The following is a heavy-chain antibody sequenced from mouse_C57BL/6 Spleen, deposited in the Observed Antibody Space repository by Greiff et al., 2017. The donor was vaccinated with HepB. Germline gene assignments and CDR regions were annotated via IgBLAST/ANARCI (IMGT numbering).Heavy chain of an antibody. J-gene: IGHJ4*01. Sequence: VNVVESGAELVKPGASVKISCKASGYAFSSYWMNWVKQRPGKGLEWIGQIYPGDGDTNYNGKFKGKATLTADKSSSTAYMQLSSLTSEDSAVYFCARSRPCYAMDYWGQGTSGTVSS. D-gene: IGHD3-3*01. V-gene: IGHV1-80*01. CDR1: GYAFSSYW. CDR2: IYPGDGDT. CDR3: ARSRPCYAMDY.